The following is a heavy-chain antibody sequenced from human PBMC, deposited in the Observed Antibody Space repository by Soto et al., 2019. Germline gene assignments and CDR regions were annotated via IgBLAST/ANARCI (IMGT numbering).Heavy chain of an antibody. CDR1: GGSISSGGYY. CDR2: IYYSGST. Sequence: PSETLSLTCTVSGGSISSGGYYWSWIRQHPGKGLEWIGYIYYSGSTYYNPSLKSRVTISVDTSKNQFSLKLSSVTAADTAVYYCARERGGYDKNFDYWGQGTLVTVSS. D-gene: IGHD5-12*01. CDR3: ARERGGYDKNFDY. V-gene: IGHV4-31*03. J-gene: IGHJ4*02.